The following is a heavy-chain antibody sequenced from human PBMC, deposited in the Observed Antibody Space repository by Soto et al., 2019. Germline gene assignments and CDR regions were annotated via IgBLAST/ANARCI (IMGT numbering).Heavy chain of an antibody. V-gene: IGHV3-66*01. CDR2: IHSGGNT. J-gene: IGHJ6*03. CDR1: GLTVSNQY. Sequence: EVQLVESGGGLVQPGGSLRLSCAASGLTVSNQYMTWVRQAPGKGLEWVSVIHSGGNTFYADSVKGRFTISRDNSKNTLYLQMNSLRAEDTAVYHCARTGRPSLYYYMDVWGKGTTVTVSS. D-gene: IGHD7-27*01. CDR3: ARTGRPSLYYYMDV.